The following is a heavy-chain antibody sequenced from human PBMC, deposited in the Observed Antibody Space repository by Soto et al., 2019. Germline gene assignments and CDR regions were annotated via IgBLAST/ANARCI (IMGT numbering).Heavy chain of an antibody. CDR3: VARCVNMTTVTIADY. CDR2: IYYSGST. CDR1: GGSISSGGYY. V-gene: IGHV4-31*03. J-gene: IGHJ4*02. Sequence: SETLSLTCTVSGGSISSGGYYWSWIRQHPGKGLEWIGYIYYSGSTYYNPSLKSRVTISVDTSKNQFSLKLSSVTAADTAVYYCVARCVNMTTVTIADYWGQGTLVTVSS. D-gene: IGHD4-17*01.